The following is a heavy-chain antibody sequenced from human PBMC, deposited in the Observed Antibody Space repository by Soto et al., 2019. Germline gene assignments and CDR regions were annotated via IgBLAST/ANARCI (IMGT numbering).Heavy chain of an antibody. V-gene: IGHV5-51*01. D-gene: IGHD2-2*01. CDR3: ARQPVVVPAATLNYYYYGMDV. Sequence: GESLKISCKGSGYSFTGYWIGWVRQMPGKGLEWMGIIYPGDSDTRYSPSFQGQVTISADKSISTAYLQWSSLKASDTAMYYCARQPVVVPAATLNYYYYGMDVWGQGTTVTVSS. J-gene: IGHJ6*02. CDR1: GYSFTGYW. CDR2: IYPGDSDT.